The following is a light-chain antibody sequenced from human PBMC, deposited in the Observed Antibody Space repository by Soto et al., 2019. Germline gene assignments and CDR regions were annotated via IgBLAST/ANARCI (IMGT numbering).Light chain of an antibody. V-gene: IGLV2-23*01. CDR2: EGS. CDR1: SSDVGSYNL. Sequence: QSALTQPASVSGSPGQSITISCTGTSSDVGSYNLVSWYQQHPGKAPKLMIYEGSKRPSGVSTRFSGSKSGNTASLTISGLQAEDEADYYCCSYAGSSTLYVFGTGTKLTVL. CDR3: CSYAGSSTLYV. J-gene: IGLJ1*01.